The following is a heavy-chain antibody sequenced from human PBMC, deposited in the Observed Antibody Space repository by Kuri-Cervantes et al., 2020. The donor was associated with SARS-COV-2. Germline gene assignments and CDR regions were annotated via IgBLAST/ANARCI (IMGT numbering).Heavy chain of an antibody. CDR1: GFTFDDYA. D-gene: IGHD3-22*01. J-gene: IGHJ4*02. V-gene: IGHV3-9*01. CDR3: ARDLGYYYDSSGYYDLGY. CDR2: ISWNSGSI. Sequence: GGSLRLSCAASGFTFDDYAMHWVRQAPGKGLEWVSGISWNSGSIGYADSVKGRFTISRDNAKNSLYLQMNSLRAEDTAVYYCARDLGYYYDSSGYYDLGYWGQGTLVTGYS.